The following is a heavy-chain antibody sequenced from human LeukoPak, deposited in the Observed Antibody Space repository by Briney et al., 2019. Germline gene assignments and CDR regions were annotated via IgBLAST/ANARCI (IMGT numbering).Heavy chain of an antibody. Sequence: KVSCKASGYSFTNYAMNWVRQMPGKGLEWMGIIYPGDSDTRYSPSFQGQVTISADKSSSTAYLQWSSLKASDTAMYYCARPGYSSGEIDYWGQGTLVTVSS. J-gene: IGHJ4*02. CDR1: GYSFTNYA. CDR3: ARPGYSSGEIDY. D-gene: IGHD6-19*01. CDR2: IYPGDSDT. V-gene: IGHV5-51*01.